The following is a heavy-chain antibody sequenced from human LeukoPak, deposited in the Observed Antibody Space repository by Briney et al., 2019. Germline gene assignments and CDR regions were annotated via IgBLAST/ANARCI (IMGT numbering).Heavy chain of an antibody. CDR1: GFTFSSYA. D-gene: IGHD3-22*01. J-gene: IGHJ4*02. V-gene: IGHV3-30*04. Sequence: PGGSLRLSCAASGFTFSSYAMHWVRQAPGKGLEWVAVISYDGSNKYYADSVKGRFTISRDNSKNTLYLQMNSLRAEDTAAYYCAKDRYYYDSSIGLYYFDYWGQGTLVTVSS. CDR3: AKDRYYYDSSIGLYYFDY. CDR2: ISYDGSNK.